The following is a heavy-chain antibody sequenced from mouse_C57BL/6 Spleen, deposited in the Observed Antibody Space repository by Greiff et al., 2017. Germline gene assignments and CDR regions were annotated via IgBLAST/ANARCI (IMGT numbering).Heavy chain of an antibody. CDR2: ISDGGSYT. D-gene: IGHD2-4*01. Sequence: EVMLVESGGGLVKPGGSLKLSCAASGFTFSSYAMPWVRQTPVPRLEWVATISDGGSYTYYPDNVKGRFTISRDNAKNNLYLQMSHLKSEDTAMYYCARDDYDRYFDVWGTGTTVTVSS. J-gene: IGHJ1*03. CDR3: ARDDYDRYFDV. V-gene: IGHV5-4*01. CDR1: GFTFSSYA.